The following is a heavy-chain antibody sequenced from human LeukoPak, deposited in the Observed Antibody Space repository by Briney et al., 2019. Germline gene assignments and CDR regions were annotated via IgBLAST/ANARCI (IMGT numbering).Heavy chain of an antibody. CDR2: IYHSGST. V-gene: IGHV4-30-2*01. Sequence: SQTLSLTCAVSGGSISSGGYSWSWIRPPPGKGLEWIGYIYHSGSTYYNPSLKSRVTISVDRSKNQFSLKLSSVTAAGTAGYYLSRGTGYSSSGSWYFDLWGRGTLVTVSS. CDR1: GGSISSGGYS. CDR3: SRGTGYSSSGSWYFDL. J-gene: IGHJ2*01. D-gene: IGHD6-13*01.